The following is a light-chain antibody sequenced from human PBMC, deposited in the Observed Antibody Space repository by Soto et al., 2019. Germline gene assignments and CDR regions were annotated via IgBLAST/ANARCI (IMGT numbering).Light chain of an antibody. J-gene: IGKJ1*01. CDR2: WAS. V-gene: IGKV4-1*01. CDR3: QQYWHWPRT. CDR1: QSVLYSSNNQNC. Sequence: DIVMTQSPDSLAVSLGERATINCESSQSVLYSSNNQNCLAWYQQKPGQPPKLLIYWASTRESGVPDRFSGSGSVTDFTLTISSRQAEDVAVYYCQQYWHWPRTFGQGTRVEI.